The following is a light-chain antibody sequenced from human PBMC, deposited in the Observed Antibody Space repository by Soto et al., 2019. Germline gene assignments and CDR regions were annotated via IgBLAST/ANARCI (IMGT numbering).Light chain of an antibody. V-gene: IGKV1-5*01. J-gene: IGKJ1*01. Sequence: DIQRTQSPSTLSASVGDRVTITCRASQTISRWLAWYQQKPWKAPKFLIYDASSLEGGVPSRFSGSGSETEFTLTISSLQPDDFATYYGQHYQSYSTWTFGQGTKVDI. CDR3: QHYQSYSTWT. CDR1: QTISRW. CDR2: DAS.